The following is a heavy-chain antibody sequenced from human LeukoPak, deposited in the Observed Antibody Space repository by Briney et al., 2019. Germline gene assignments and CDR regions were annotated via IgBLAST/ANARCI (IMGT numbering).Heavy chain of an antibody. Sequence: GGSLRLSCAASGFTFSKYWMLWVRHAPGKGLVSVSRINTDGTVTTYADSVKGRFTVSRDNADNTMFLQMNSVRDEDTAVYYCATKQWLAPPPDSWGQGTPVTVSS. J-gene: IGHJ4*02. CDR1: GFTFSKYW. D-gene: IGHD6-19*01. V-gene: IGHV3-74*01. CDR2: INTDGTVT. CDR3: ATKQWLAPPPDS.